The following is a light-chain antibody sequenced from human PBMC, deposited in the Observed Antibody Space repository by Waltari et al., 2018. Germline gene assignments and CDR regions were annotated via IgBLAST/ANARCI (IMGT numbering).Light chain of an antibody. CDR3: QQYESDSPFT. Sequence: DIQITQSPSTLSASVGDRVTITCRASQNINSWLAWYQQKPGKAPKLLIYKASSLESGVPSRFSGSGSGTEFTLTISSLQPDDLATYYCQQYESDSPFTFGPGTKVDIK. V-gene: IGKV1-5*03. CDR2: KAS. CDR1: QNINSW. J-gene: IGKJ3*01.